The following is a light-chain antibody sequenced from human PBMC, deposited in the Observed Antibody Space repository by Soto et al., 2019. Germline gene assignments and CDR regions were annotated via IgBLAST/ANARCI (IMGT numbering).Light chain of an antibody. CDR3: MQALQLPLT. CDR1: QSLLNSNGYYS. CDR2: MGS. J-gene: IGKJ4*01. Sequence: DVVMTQSPLFLPVTPGEPASISCRSSQSLLNSNGYYSLDWYLQKPGQSPQLLLYMGSNRASGVRDRFSGSGSGTDFTLKISRVEAEDVGVYYCMQALQLPLTFGGGTKVGIK. V-gene: IGKV2-28*01.